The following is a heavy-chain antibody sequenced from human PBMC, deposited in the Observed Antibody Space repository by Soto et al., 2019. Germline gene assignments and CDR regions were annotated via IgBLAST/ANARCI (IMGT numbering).Heavy chain of an antibody. CDR2: ISYDGSNK. D-gene: IGHD2-2*01. V-gene: IGHV3-30*18. CDR1: GFTFSSYV. J-gene: IGHJ4*02. CDR3: AKSSGGVVPAAKVDY. Sequence: GGSLRLSCAASGFTFSSYVMHWVRQAPGKGLEWVAVISYDGSNKYYADSVKGRFTISRDNSKNTLYLQMNSLRAEDTAVYYCAKSSGGVVPAAKVDYWGQGTLVTVSS.